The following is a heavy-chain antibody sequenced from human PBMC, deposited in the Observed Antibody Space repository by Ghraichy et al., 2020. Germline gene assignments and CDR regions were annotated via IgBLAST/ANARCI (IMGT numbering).Heavy chain of an antibody. Sequence: GGSLRLSCTASGFTFSSYDMHWVRQATGKGLEWVSAIGTAGDTYYPGSVKGRFTISRENAKNSLYLQMNSLRAGDTAVYYCARDLAYYGMDVWGQGTTVTVSS. J-gene: IGHJ6*02. CDR2: IGTAGDT. CDR3: ARDLAYYGMDV. V-gene: IGHV3-13*01. CDR1: GFTFSSYD.